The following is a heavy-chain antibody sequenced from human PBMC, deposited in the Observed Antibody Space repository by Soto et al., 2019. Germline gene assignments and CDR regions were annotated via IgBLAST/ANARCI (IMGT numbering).Heavy chain of an antibody. Sequence: SLRLSCAASGFTFSSYAMSCVRQAPGKGLEWVSGISGSGASTYYADSVKGRLTISRGKSKNTLYLQMNSLRAEDTAVYYCAKHQGVTSALVDYWGQGTLVTVSS. CDR3: AKHQGVTSALVDY. J-gene: IGHJ4*02. CDR1: GFTFSSYA. D-gene: IGHD2-21*02. CDR2: ISGSGAST. V-gene: IGHV3-23*01.